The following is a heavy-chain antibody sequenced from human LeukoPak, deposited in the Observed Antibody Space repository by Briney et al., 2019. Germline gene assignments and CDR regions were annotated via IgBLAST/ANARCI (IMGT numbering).Heavy chain of an antibody. CDR3: ARGGSGGSGLYSGAFDI. CDR1: GGSISSYY. CDR2: IYYSGST. Sequence: SETLSLTCTVSGGSISSYYWSWIRQPPGKGLEWIGYIYYSGSTNYNPSLKSRVTISVDTSKNQFSLKLSSVTAADTAVYYCARGGSGGSGLYSGAFDIWGQGTMVTVSS. D-gene: IGHD6-19*01. J-gene: IGHJ3*02. V-gene: IGHV4-59*01.